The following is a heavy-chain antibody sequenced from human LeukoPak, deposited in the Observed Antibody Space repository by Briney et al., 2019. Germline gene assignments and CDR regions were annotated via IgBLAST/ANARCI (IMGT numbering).Heavy chain of an antibody. CDR1: GFTFSGHS. CDR3: AKDLLDTAMVMVFDY. D-gene: IGHD5-18*01. CDR2: ISSGSETI. Sequence: QPGGSLRLSCAASGFTFSGHSMNWVRQAPGKGLEWVSYISSGSETIYYADSVKGRFTISRDNAKNSLYLQMNSLRAEDTALYYCAKDLLDTAMVMVFDYWGQGTLVTVSS. V-gene: IGHV3-48*04. J-gene: IGHJ4*02.